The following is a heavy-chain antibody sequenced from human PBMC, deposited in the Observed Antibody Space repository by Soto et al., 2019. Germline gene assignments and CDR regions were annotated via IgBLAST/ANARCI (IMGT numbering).Heavy chain of an antibody. D-gene: IGHD1-26*01. J-gene: IGHJ5*02. CDR1: GGSVTSHD. CDR3: ARDMHAGFTHYFDP. V-gene: IGHV4-59*02. CDR2: TSYTGNT. Sequence: SETLCLTCFVSGGSVTSHDGSWMRQFPGQGLQGMAYTSYTGNTNYPPYLQSRVTISFDTSKNQLSLKLTSMTAADTAVYYCARDMHAGFTHYFDPCGQGTLVTVSS.